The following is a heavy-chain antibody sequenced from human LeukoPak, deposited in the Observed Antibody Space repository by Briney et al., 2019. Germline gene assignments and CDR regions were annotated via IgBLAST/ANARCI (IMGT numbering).Heavy chain of an antibody. V-gene: IGHV4-38-2*02. CDR3: ASQVHWAAALDS. J-gene: IGHJ4*02. CDR2: IFHTGTA. Sequence: SETLSLTCTVSGYSISSGYYWGWIRQSPGRGLEWIGYIFHTGTATYNPSLKSRFTMSVDTSKNQFSLKVTSVTAADTAVYYCASQVHWAAALDSWGQGTLVSVSS. CDR1: GYSISSGYY. D-gene: IGHD6-13*01.